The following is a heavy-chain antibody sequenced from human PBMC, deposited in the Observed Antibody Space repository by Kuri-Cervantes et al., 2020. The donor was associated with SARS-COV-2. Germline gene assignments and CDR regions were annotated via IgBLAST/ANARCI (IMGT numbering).Heavy chain of an antibody. CDR3: TTAGLVGNMYYFDY. CDR2: IKSKTDGGTT. V-gene: IGHV3-15*01. Sequence: GESLKTSYAASGFTFNSYFMSWLRQAPGKGLEWVGRIKSKTDGGTTDYAAPVKGRFTIPRDDPKNTLYLQMNSLKTEDTAVYYCTTAGLVGNMYYFDYWGQGTLVTVSS. D-gene: IGHD2-15*01. J-gene: IGHJ4*02. CDR1: GFTFNSYF.